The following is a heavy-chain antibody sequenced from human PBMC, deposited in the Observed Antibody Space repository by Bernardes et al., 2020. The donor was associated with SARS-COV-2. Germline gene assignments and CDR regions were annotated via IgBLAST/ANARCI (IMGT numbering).Heavy chain of an antibody. CDR1: GFTFGSDW. Sequence: GGSLSLSCAASGFTFGSDWMTLVRQAPGKGPEWVANINQEGSEKHYVDPVKGRFTISRDNAKNSLYLQMNSLRAEDTAMYYCARGHFGMDVWGQGTTVTVSS. J-gene: IGHJ6*02. V-gene: IGHV3-7*01. CDR2: INQEGSEK. CDR3: ARGHFGMDV.